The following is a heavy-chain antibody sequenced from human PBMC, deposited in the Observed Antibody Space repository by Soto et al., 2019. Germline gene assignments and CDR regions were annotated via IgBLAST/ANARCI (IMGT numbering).Heavy chain of an antibody. V-gene: IGHV3-30-3*01. Sequence: PGGSLRLSCAASGFTFSSYAMQWVRQAPGKGLEWVAVISYDGSNKYYADSVKGRFTISRDNSKNTLYLQMNSLRAEDTAVYYCARDRPSPYCSSTSCSSYFDYWGQGTLVTVYS. CDR3: ARDRPSPYCSSTSCSSYFDY. J-gene: IGHJ4*02. CDR1: GFTFSSYA. CDR2: ISYDGSNK. D-gene: IGHD2-2*01.